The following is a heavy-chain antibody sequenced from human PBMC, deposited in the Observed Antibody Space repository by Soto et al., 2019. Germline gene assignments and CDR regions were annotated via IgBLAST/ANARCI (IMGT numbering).Heavy chain of an antibody. CDR3: ARNGYSGYDFDY. J-gene: IGHJ4*02. D-gene: IGHD5-12*01. Sequence: QSQTLSLTCAVYGGSFSGYYWSWIRQPPGKGLEWIGEINHSGSTNYNPSLKSRVTISVDTSKNQFSLKLSSVTAADTSVSYCARNGYSGYDFDYWGQGTLVTVSS. CDR2: INHSGST. V-gene: IGHV4-34*01. CDR1: GGSFSGYY.